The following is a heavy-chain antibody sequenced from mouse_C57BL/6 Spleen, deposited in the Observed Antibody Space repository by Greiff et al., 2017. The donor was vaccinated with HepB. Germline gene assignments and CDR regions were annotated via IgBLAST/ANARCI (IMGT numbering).Heavy chain of an antibody. CDR1: GYSFTSYY. Sequence: SGPELVKPGASVKISCKASGYSFTSYYIHWVKQRPGQGLEWIGWIYPGSGNTKYNEKFKGKATLTADTSSSTAYMQLSSLTSEDSAVYYCARTPRYGSSGDYWGQGTTLTVSS. CDR3: ARTPRYGSSGDY. CDR2: IYPGSGNT. J-gene: IGHJ2*01. D-gene: IGHD1-1*01. V-gene: IGHV1-66*01.